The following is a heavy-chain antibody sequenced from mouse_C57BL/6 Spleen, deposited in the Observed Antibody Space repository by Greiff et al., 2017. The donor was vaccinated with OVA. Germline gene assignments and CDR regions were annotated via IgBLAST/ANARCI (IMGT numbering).Heavy chain of an antibody. J-gene: IGHJ4*01. D-gene: IGHD2-5*01. CDR3: EREGYSTWGGYAMDY. CDR1: GFTFSDYY. CDR2: INYDGSST. Sequence: EVKVVESEGGLVQPGSSMKLSCTASGFTFSDYYMAWVRQVPEKGLEWVANINYDGSSTYYLDSLKSRFIISRDNAKNILYLQMSSLKSEDTATYYGEREGYSTWGGYAMDYWGQGTSVTVSS. V-gene: IGHV5-16*01.